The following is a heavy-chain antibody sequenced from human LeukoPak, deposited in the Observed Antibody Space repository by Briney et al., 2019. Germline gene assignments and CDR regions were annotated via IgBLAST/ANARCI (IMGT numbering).Heavy chain of an antibody. CDR1: GITFRRHW. J-gene: IGHJ4*02. CDR2: IDDDGGEK. CDR3: APEPSDDVES. V-gene: IGHV3-7*01. Sequence: GGSLRLSGAASGITFRRHWMSWVRQAPGKGLEWVANIDDDGGEKNYVDSVKGRFTISRDNAKNSWYLQMNSLRTEDTAMYYCAPEPSDDVESRGQGILVTVSS. D-gene: IGHD5-24*01.